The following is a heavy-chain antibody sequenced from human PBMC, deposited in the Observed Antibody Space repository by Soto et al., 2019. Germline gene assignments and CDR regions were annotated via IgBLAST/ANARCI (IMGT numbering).Heavy chain of an antibody. Sequence: SETLSLTCAVSGGSVSSGGYSWSWIRQPPGKGLEWIGYIYHSGSTYYNPSLKSRVTISVDTSKNQFSLKLSSVTAADTAVYYCAREQGGDYARAFDYWGQGTLVTVSS. CDR2: IYHSGST. CDR3: AREQGGDYARAFDY. D-gene: IGHD4-17*01. CDR1: GGSVSSGGYS. J-gene: IGHJ4*02. V-gene: IGHV4-30-2*01.